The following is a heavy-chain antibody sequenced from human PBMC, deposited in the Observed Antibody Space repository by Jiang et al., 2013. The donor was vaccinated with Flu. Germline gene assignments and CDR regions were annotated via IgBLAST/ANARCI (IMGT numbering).Heavy chain of an antibody. CDR3: TRVVQGGMDL. J-gene: IGHJ6*02. V-gene: IGHV3-72*01. Sequence: SCEASGFTASDHYIDWVRQAPGKGPEWVGRSRSKDKRYTTDYAASVKGRFTISRDESRNSLYLQMNSLKTDDTALYHCTRVVQGGMDLWGQGTAVTVSS. CDR2: SRSKDKRYTT. CDR1: GFTASDHY. D-gene: IGHD3-16*02.